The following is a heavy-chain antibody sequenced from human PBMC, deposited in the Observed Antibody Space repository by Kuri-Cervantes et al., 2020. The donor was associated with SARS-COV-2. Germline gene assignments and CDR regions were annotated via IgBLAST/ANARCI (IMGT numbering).Heavy chain of an antibody. J-gene: IGHJ2*01. CDR1: GYTLTELS. CDR2: FDPEDGET. Sequence: ASVKVSCKVSGYTLTELSMHWVRQAPGKGLEWMGGFDPEDGETIYAQKFQGRVTMTEDTSTGTAYMELSSLRSDDTAVYYCARVFSRLWGSGRYFDLWGRGTLVTVSS. V-gene: IGHV1-24*01. D-gene: IGHD4/OR15-4a*01. CDR3: ARVFSRLWGSGRYFDL.